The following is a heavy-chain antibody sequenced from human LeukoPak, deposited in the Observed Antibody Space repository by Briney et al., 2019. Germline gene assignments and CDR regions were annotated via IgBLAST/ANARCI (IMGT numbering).Heavy chain of an antibody. V-gene: IGHV4-34*01. CDR3: ATQPDYYYYGMDV. CDR2: IHHNGST. Sequence: SETLSLTCALYGGSFSDFYWGWIRQPPGKGLEWIGEIHHNGSTNYNPSLKSRVTISVDTSKNQFSLKLTSVTAADTAVYYCATQPDYYYYGMDVWGQGTTVTVSS. J-gene: IGHJ6*02. CDR1: GGSFSDFY.